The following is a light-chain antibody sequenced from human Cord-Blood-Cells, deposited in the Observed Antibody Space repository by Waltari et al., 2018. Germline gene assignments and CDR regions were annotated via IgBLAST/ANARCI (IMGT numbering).Light chain of an antibody. V-gene: IGLV2-23*01. CDR3: CSYAGSSTLV. Sequence: QSALTQPASVSGSPGQSITISCPRTSSDVGRYTHVSWYQQHPGKAPKLMIYEGSKRPSGVSNRFSGSKSGNTASLTISGLQAEDEADYYCCSYAGSSTLVFGGGTKLTVL. J-gene: IGLJ3*02. CDR2: EGS. CDR1: SSDVGRYTH.